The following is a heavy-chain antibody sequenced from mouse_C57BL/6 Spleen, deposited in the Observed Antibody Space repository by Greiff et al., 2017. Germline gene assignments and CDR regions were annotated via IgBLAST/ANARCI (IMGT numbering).Heavy chain of an antibody. J-gene: IGHJ3*01. Sequence: VHVKQSGAELVRPGASVKLSCTASGFNIKDDYMHWVKQRPEQGLEWIGWIDPENGDTEYASKFQGKATITADTSSNTAYLQLSSLTSEDTAVYYCLYYSSLWGQGTLVTVSA. CDR2: IDPENGDT. CDR1: GFNIKDDY. CDR3: LYYSSL. V-gene: IGHV14-4*01. D-gene: IGHD2-5*01.